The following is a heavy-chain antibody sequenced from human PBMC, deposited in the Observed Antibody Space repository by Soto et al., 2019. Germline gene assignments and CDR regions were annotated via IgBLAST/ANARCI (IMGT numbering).Heavy chain of an antibody. J-gene: IGHJ6*02. CDR3: ARIRVRYSSTSGGGVSQFSYGMDV. CDR1: GGSFSGYH. Sequence: VQLQQWGAGLLKPSETLSLTCAVHGGSFSGYHWSWIRQPPGKGLEWIGEINQSGGTGYNPSLTSRVTISVDTARIHLSLNLSSGTAAETVLYFCARIRVRYSSTSGGGVSQFSYGMDVWGQGTAVTVS. V-gene: IGHV4-34*01. CDR2: INQSGGT. D-gene: IGHD6-19*01.